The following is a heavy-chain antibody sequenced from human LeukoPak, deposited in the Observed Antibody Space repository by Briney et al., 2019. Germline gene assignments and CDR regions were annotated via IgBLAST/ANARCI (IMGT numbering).Heavy chain of an antibody. CDR2: MDLSGTT. CDR1: GDSINSLDL. CDR3: AGLVGRYSSGLYYYYFDY. D-gene: IGHD3-22*01. J-gene: IGHJ4*02. Sequence: SGTLSLTCTVSGDSINSLDLWSWVRQPPGKGLEWIGVMDLSGTTHSNPSVKSRVTISIDKSKNQFFLNLSSVTAADTAVYYCAGLVGRYSSGLYYYYFDYWGQGTLVTVSS. V-gene: IGHV4-4*02.